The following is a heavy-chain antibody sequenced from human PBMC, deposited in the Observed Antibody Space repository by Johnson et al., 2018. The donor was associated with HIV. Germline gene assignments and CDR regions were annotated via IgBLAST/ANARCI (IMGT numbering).Heavy chain of an antibody. V-gene: IGHV3-13*01. CDR2: FGSAGDT. CDR3: ARDIMADTALDPGFAFDI. D-gene: IGHD3-16*01. J-gene: IGHJ3*02. CDR1: RFTFSNYD. Sequence: VQLVESGGGVVQPGGSLRLSCAASRFTFSNYDMYWVRQVTGKGLEWVSSFGSAGDTNYPGSVKGRFTISRDNARNTMFVQMKSLRAEDTAVYYCARDIMADTALDPGFAFDIWGRGTMVTVSS.